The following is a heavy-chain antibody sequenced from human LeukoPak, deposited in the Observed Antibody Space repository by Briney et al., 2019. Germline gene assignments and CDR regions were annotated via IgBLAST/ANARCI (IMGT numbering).Heavy chain of an antibody. D-gene: IGHD3-22*01. J-gene: IGHJ4*02. Sequence: ASVKVSCKASGYTFTSYGISWVRQAPGQGLEWMGWISAYNGNTNYAQKLQGRVTMTTDTSTSTAYMELRSLRSDDTAVYYCARETNYYDSSGYYFPFDYWGQGTLVTVSS. V-gene: IGHV1-18*01. CDR2: ISAYNGNT. CDR1: GYTFTSYG. CDR3: ARETNYYDSSGYYFPFDY.